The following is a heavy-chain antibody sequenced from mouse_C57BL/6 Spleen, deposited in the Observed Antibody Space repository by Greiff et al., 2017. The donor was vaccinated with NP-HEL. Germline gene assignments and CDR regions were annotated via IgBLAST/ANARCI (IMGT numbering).Heavy chain of an antibody. CDR3: ADGYYLAY. CDR1: GFTFSSYA. J-gene: IGHJ3*01. V-gene: IGHV5-4*03. Sequence: EVKVEESGGGLVKPGGSLKLSCAASGFTFSSYAMSWVRQTPEKRLEWVATISDGGSYTYYPDNVKGRFTISRDNAKNNLYLQMSHLKSEDTAMYYCADGYYLAYWGQGTLVTVSA. D-gene: IGHD2-3*01. CDR2: ISDGGSYT.